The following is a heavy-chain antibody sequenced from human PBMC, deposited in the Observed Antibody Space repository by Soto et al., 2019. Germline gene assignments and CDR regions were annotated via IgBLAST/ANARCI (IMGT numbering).Heavy chain of an antibody. V-gene: IGHV4-30-4*01. Sequence: SETLSLTCTVSGGSISSGDYYWSWIRQPPGKGLEWIGYIYYSGSTYYNPSLKSRVTISVDTSKDQFSLKLSSVTAADTAVYYCARTDYSPYPYDYWGQGTLVTVSS. CDR2: IYYSGST. CDR1: GGSISSGDYY. CDR3: ARTDYSPYPYDY. J-gene: IGHJ4*02. D-gene: IGHD4-4*01.